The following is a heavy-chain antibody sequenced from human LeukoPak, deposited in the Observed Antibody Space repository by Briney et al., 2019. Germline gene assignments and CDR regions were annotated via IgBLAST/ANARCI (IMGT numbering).Heavy chain of an antibody. Sequence: GESLKISCKGSGSRFTSYWIGGVRQMPGKGLEGMGIIYPGDSDTRYSPSFQGQVTISAHKSISTAYLQWSSLKASDTAMYYCARLFSYGVVDYWGQGTLVTVSS. CDR3: ARLFSYGVVDY. CDR2: IYPGDSDT. V-gene: IGHV5-51*01. CDR1: GSRFTSYW. D-gene: IGHD5-18*01. J-gene: IGHJ4*02.